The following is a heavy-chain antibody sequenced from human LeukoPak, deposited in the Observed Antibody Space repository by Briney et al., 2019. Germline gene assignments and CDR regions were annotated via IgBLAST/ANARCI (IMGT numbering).Heavy chain of an antibody. J-gene: IGHJ4*02. CDR3: AREESGYDPFFDY. D-gene: IGHD5-12*01. CDR2: INAGNGNT. CDR1: GYTFTSYA. V-gene: IGHV1-3*03. Sequence: ASVKVSCKASGYTFTSYAMHWVRQAPGQRLEWMGWINAGNGNTKYSQEFQGRVTITRDTSASTAYMELSSLRSEDMAVYYCAREESGYDPFFDYWGQGTLVTVSS.